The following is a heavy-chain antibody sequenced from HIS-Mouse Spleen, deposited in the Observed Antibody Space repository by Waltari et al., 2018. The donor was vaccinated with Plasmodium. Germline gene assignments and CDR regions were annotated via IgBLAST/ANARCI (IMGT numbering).Heavy chain of an antibody. D-gene: IGHD6-13*01. CDR3: ARDLAAAGHFDY. CDR2: RNPNSGGT. J-gene: IGHJ4*02. CDR1: GYTFTGDY. Sequence: VQLVQSGAEVKNPGASRKVSCKAAGYTFTGDYMHWVRQTPGQGLEWMRCRNPNSGGTNYAQKLQGRIIMTRETSISAAYVEHRRLRSDDTAVYYCARDLAAAGHFDYWGQGTLVTGSS. V-gene: IGHV1-2*02.